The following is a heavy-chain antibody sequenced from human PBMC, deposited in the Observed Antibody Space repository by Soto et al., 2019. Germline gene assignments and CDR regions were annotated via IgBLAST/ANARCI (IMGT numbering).Heavy chain of an antibody. CDR2: ISWSTSSI. D-gene: IGHD3-3*01. J-gene: IGHJ4*02. CDR1: GFTFDDYA. Sequence: LRLSCVASGFTFDDYAMHWVRQIPGKGLQWVSGISWSTSSIGYGASLRGRFLISRDNANNSLYLQMNDLRPEDTALYYCGKASSSNSWSPIDYWGQGAMVTVSS. V-gene: IGHV3-9*01. CDR3: GKASSSNSWSPIDY.